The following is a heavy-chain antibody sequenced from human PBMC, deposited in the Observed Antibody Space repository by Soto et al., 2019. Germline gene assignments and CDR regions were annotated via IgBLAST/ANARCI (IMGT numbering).Heavy chain of an antibody. V-gene: IGHV3-7*01. CDR1: GFTFSSYW. Sequence: EVQLVESGGGLVQPGGSLRLSCAASGFTFSSYWMSWVRQAPGKGLEWVANIKQDGSEKYYVDSVKGRFTITRDHAKNSLYLQMNSLRAEDTAVYYCARARITIFGVVIRTYDYWGQGTLVTVSS. D-gene: IGHD3-3*01. J-gene: IGHJ4*02. CDR2: IKQDGSEK. CDR3: ARARITIFGVVIRTYDY.